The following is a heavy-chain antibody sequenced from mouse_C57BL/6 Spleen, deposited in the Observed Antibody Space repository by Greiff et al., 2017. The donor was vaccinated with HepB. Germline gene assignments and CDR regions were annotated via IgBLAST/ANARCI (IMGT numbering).Heavy chain of an antibody. CDR1: GYTFTNYW. CDR2: IYPGGGYT. J-gene: IGHJ1*03. Sequence: QVQLVESGAELVRPGTSVKMSCKASGYTFTNYWIGWAKQRPGHGLEWIGDIYPGGGYTNYNEKFKGKATLTADKSSSTAYMQFSSLTSEDSAIYYCARWGTTDWYFDVWGTGTTVTVSS. CDR3: ARWGTTDWYFDV. D-gene: IGHD1-1*01. V-gene: IGHV1-63*01.